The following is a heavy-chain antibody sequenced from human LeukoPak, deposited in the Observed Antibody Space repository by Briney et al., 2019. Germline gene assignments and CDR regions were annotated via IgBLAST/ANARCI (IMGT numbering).Heavy chain of an antibody. Sequence: GGSLRLSCAASGFTFSSYWMHWVRQAPGKGLVWVSRIKSDGSARYADSVKGRFTISRDNAKNTVSLQMNSLRAEDTGVYYCARAPSEIGGYYPEYFRHWGQGTLVTVSP. V-gene: IGHV3-74*01. CDR1: GFTFSSYW. J-gene: IGHJ1*01. CDR3: ARAPSEIGGYYPEYFRH. CDR2: IKSDGSA. D-gene: IGHD3-22*01.